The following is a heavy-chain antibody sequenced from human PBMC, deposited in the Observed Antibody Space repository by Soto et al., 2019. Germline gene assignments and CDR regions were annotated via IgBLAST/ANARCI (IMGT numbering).Heavy chain of an antibody. CDR3: AIVPSRGATAITLAS. CDR2: ISYDGINK. D-gene: IGHD2-21*02. V-gene: IGHV3-30*04. J-gene: IGHJ4*02. CDR1: GFTFSSYA. Sequence: QVQLLESGGGVVQPGRSLRLSCSASGFTFSSYAMHWVRQAPGKGLEWVAVISYDGINKYYADSVKGRFTISRDNSKNTLYLQMTSLRAEDTAVYYCAIVPSRGATAITLASWGQGTLVTVSS.